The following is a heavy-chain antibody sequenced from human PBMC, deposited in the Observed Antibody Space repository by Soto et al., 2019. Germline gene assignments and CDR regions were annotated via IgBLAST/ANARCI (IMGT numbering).Heavy chain of an antibody. V-gene: IGHV3-21*01. D-gene: IGHD5-18*01. CDR2: ISSSSSYI. Sequence: LILSCAASGFTFSSYSINWVRHAPGKGLEWVSSISSSSSYIYYADSVKGRFTISRDNAKNSLYLQMNSLRAEDTAVYYCAREGIQLWPIPFDYWGQGTLVTVSS. J-gene: IGHJ4*02. CDR1: GFTFSSYS. CDR3: AREGIQLWPIPFDY.